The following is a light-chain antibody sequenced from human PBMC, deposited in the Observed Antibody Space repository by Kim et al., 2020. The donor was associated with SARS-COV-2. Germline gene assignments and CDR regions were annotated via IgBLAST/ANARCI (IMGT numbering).Light chain of an antibody. CDR2: DVR. CDR3: SSYSCISASVA. J-gene: IGLJ2*01. V-gene: IGLV2-14*03. Sequence: QSALTQPASVSGSPGQSITISCTGTSSDVGGYNYVSWYQQHPGKSPKLIIYDVRNLPSGGSNRFSGSKSDNTASLTISGLQAEDEGDYYCSSYSCISASVACGGRTKLTVL. CDR1: SSDVGGYNY.